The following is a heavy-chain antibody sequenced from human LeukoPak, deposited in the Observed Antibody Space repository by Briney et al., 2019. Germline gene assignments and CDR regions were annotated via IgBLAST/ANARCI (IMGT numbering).Heavy chain of an antibody. Sequence: GASVKVSCKVSGYTLTELSMHWVRQAPGKGLEWMGGFDPEDGETIYAQKFQGRVTMTEDTSTDTAYMELSSLRSEDTAVYYCATLGEAVGATGIDYWGQGTLVTVSS. D-gene: IGHD1-26*01. J-gene: IGHJ4*02. CDR3: ATLGEAVGATGIDY. CDR1: GYTLTELS. CDR2: FDPEDGET. V-gene: IGHV1-24*01.